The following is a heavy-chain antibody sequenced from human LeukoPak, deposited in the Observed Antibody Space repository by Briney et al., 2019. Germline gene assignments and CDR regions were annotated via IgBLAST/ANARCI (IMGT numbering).Heavy chain of an antibody. CDR3: AKDRTPGYSSSWFDD. V-gene: IGHV3-30*18. CDR2: ISYDGSNK. Sequence: GGSLRLSCAATGFTFSSYGMHWVRQAPGKGLEWVAVISYDGSNKYYADSVKGRFTISRDNSKNTLYLQMNSLRAEDTAVYYCAKDRTPGYSSSWFDDWGQGTLVTVSS. J-gene: IGHJ4*02. D-gene: IGHD6-13*01. CDR1: GFTFSSYG.